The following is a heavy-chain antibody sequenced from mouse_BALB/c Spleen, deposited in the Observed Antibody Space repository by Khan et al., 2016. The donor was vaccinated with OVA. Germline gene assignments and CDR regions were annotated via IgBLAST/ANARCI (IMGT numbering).Heavy chain of an antibody. CDR2: ISSGDSYT. Sequence: EVKLEESGGDLVKPGGSLKLSCAASGFTFSGYVLSWVRQTPEKRLEWVATISSGDSYTYYPDSVTGRFTISRDNVKNTLYLQMSSLRSEDTAMYYCARPPITTIVATSYWFFDVWGAGTTVTVSS. CDR1: GFTFSGYV. CDR3: ARPPITTIVATSYWFFDV. J-gene: IGHJ1*01. V-gene: IGHV5-9-3*01. D-gene: IGHD1-1*01.